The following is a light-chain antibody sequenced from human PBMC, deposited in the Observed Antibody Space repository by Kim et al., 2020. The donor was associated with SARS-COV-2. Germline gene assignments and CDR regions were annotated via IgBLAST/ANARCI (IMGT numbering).Light chain of an antibody. CDR2: RNN. CDR3: SALDSSLSAYV. V-gene: IGLV10-54*02. CDR1: SNIVGNQE. J-gene: IGLJ1*01. Sequence: QTATLTCTGNSNIVGNQEAAWLQQHQGHPPKLLSYRNNNRPSGISERFSASRSGNTASLTITGLQPEDEADYYCSALDSSLSAYVFGTGTKVTV.